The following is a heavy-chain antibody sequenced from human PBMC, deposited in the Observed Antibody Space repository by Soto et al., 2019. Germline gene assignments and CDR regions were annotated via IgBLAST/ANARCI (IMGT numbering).Heavy chain of an antibody. V-gene: IGHV3-49*03. D-gene: IGHD6-13*01. Sequence: PGGSLRLSCTASGFTFGDYAMSWFRQAPGKGLEWVGFIRSKAYGGTTEYAASVKGRFTISRDDSKSIAYLQMNSLKTEDTAVYYCTRDLGAAAGTGLGYYYMDVWGKGTTVTVSS. J-gene: IGHJ6*03. CDR3: TRDLGAAAGTGLGYYYMDV. CDR2: IRSKAYGGTT. CDR1: GFTFGDYA.